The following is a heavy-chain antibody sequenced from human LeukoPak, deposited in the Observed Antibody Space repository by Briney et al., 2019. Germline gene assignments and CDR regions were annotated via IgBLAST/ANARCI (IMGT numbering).Heavy chain of an antibody. D-gene: IGHD3-3*01. Sequence: GGSLRLSCAASGFTFSSYSMNWVRQAPGKGLEWVSSISSSSSYICYADSVKGRFTISRDNAKNSLYLQMNSLRAEDTAVYYCARDRPLTYDFWSGYGMDVWGQGTTVTVSS. CDR3: ARDRPLTYDFWSGYGMDV. V-gene: IGHV3-21*01. CDR1: GFTFSSYS. CDR2: ISSSSSYI. J-gene: IGHJ6*02.